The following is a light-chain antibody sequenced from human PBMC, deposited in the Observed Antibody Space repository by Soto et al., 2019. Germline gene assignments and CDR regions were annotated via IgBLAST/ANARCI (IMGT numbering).Light chain of an antibody. CDR2: DVS. J-gene: IGLJ3*02. V-gene: IGLV2-14*03. Sequence: QSALTQPASVSGSPGQSITISCMGTSSDIGGYNYVSWYQQHPGKAPQLMIYDVSRRPSGVSNRFSGSKSGNTASLNISGLQTEDEADYYCSSYSTNSNWVFGGGTKLTVL. CDR3: SSYSTNSNWV. CDR1: SSDIGGYNY.